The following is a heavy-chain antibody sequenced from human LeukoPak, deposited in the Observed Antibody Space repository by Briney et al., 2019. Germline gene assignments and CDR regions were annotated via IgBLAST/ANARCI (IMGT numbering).Heavy chain of an antibody. D-gene: IGHD3-10*01. V-gene: IGHV1-2*02. J-gene: IGHJ6*02. Sequence: ASVKVSCKASGYTFTGYYMHWVRQAPGQGLEWMGWINPNSGGTNYAQKFQGRVTMTRDTSISTAYMELSRLRSDDTAVYYYASENYGSGSYYNPPSLPDYYYYGMDVWGQGTTVTVSS. CDR1: GYTFTGYY. CDR3: ASENYGSGSYYNPPSLPDYYYYGMDV. CDR2: INPNSGGT.